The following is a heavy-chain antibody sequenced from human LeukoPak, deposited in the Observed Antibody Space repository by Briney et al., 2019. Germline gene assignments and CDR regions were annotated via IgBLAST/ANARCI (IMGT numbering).Heavy chain of an antibody. CDR2: INPNSGGT. CDR1: GYTFTGYY. Sequence: GASAKVSCKASGYTFTGYYMHWVRQAPGQGLEWMGWINPNSGGTNYAQKFQGRVTMTRDTSISTAYMELSRLRSDDTAAYYCASYHYYDSSGNPPYDYWGQGTLVTVSS. CDR3: ASYHYYDSSGNPPYDY. D-gene: IGHD3-22*01. J-gene: IGHJ4*02. V-gene: IGHV1-2*02.